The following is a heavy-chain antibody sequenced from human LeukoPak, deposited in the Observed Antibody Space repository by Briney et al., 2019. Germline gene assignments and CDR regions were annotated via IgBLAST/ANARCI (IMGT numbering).Heavy chain of an antibody. J-gene: IGHJ6*03. V-gene: IGHV3-23*01. CDR2: ISGSGGST. CDR3: ARDFRQDGYTIYYYYYMDV. D-gene: IGHD5-24*01. CDR1: GFTFSSYA. Sequence: PGGSLRLSCAASGFTFSSYAMSWVRQAPGKGLEWVSAISGSGGSTYYADSVKGRFTISRDNSKNTLYLQMNSLRAEDTAVYYCARDFRQDGYTIYYYYYMDVWGKGTTVTISS.